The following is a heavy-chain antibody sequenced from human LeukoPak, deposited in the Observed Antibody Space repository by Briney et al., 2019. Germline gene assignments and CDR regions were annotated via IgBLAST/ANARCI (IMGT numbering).Heavy chain of an antibody. CDR1: GFTFDDYA. Sequence: AGGSLRLSCAASGFTFDDYAMHWVRHAPGKGLEWVSGISWNSGSIGYADSVKGRFTISRDNAKNSLYLQMNSLRAEDTALYYCAKDSSSWPDAFDIWGQGTMVTVSS. D-gene: IGHD6-13*01. CDR2: ISWNSGSI. J-gene: IGHJ3*02. CDR3: AKDSSSWPDAFDI. V-gene: IGHV3-9*01.